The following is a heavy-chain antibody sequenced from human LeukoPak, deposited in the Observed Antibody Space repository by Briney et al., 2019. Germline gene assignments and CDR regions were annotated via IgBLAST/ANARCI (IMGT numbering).Heavy chain of an antibody. CDR3: ATACSGGSCPLDY. D-gene: IGHD2-15*01. Sequence: ASVKVSCKVSGYTLTELSMHWVRQAPGKGLEWMGGFDPEDGVTIYAQKFQGRVTMTEDTSTDTAYMELSSLRSEDTAVYYCATACSGGSCPLDYWGQGTLVTVSS. V-gene: IGHV1-24*01. CDR1: GYTLTELS. CDR2: FDPEDGVT. J-gene: IGHJ4*02.